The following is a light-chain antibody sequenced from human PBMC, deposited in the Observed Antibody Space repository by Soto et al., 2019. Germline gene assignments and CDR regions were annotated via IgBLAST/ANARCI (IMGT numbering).Light chain of an antibody. CDR2: GAS. CDR3: QQYGSSPLA. J-gene: IGKJ3*01. CDR1: QSVSSPY. V-gene: IGKV3-20*01. Sequence: EVVLTQSPVTLSLSPGERATLSCRASQSVSSPYLAWYQQKPGQPPRLLIYGASSRDTDIPDRFIGSGSGNAVTLTIARLAPEDFAMYYCQQYGSSPLAFDPLTKVDI.